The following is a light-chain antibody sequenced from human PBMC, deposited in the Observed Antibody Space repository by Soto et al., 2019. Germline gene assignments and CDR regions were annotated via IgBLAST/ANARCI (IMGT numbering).Light chain of an antibody. Sequence: QSVLAQPASVSGSPGQSITISCTGTSSGVGAYNYVSWYHQHHPGKAPELIIYDVTDRPSGVSTRFSGSKSGNTASLTISGLQAEDEGDYYCSSYTTIKTVIFGGGTKVTVL. J-gene: IGLJ2*01. CDR2: DVT. CDR3: SSYTTIKTVI. V-gene: IGLV2-14*01. CDR1: SSGVGAYNY.